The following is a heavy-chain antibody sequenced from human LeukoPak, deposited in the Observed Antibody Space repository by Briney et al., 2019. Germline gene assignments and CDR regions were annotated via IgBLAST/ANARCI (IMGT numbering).Heavy chain of an antibody. V-gene: IGHV1-46*01. D-gene: IGHD1-26*01. CDR1: GYTFTSYY. Sequence: ASVKVSCKASGYTFTSYYMHWVRQAPGQGLEWMGIINPSGGSTSYAQKFQGRVTITRDTSASTAYMELSSLRSEDTAVYYCAREEPELPPYGMDVWGQGTTVTVSS. J-gene: IGHJ6*02. CDR2: INPSGGST. CDR3: AREEPELPPYGMDV.